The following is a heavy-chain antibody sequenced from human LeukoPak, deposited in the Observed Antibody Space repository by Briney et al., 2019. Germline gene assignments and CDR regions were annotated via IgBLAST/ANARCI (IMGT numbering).Heavy chain of an antibody. Sequence: GASVKVSCKASGYTFTGYYMHWVRQAPGQGLEWMGWIIPRGGATIYAQNFQGRLTVTRDTSTSTVLMELTSLRSEDTAVYYCARDGSHWDFDSWGQGTLVTVSS. J-gene: IGHJ4*02. CDR1: GYTFTGYY. CDR2: IIPRGGAT. V-gene: IGHV1-46*01. CDR3: ARDGSHWDFDS. D-gene: IGHD7-27*01.